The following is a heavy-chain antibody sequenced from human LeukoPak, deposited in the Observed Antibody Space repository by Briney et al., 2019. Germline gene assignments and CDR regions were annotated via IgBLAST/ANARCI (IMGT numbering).Heavy chain of an antibody. CDR3: TRGRGLFDY. Sequence: SETLSLTCTVSGGSISSGSYYWSWIRQPAGKGLEWIGRIYTSGSTNYNPSLKSRVTISVDTSKNQFSLKLSSVTAADTAVYYCTRGRGLFDYWGQGTLVTVSS. CDR2: IYTSGST. CDR1: GGSISSGSYY. V-gene: IGHV4-61*02. D-gene: IGHD3-10*01. J-gene: IGHJ4*02.